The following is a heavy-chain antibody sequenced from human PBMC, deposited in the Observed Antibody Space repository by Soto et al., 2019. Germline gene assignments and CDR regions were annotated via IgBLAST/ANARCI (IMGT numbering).Heavy chain of an antibody. V-gene: IGHV3-30*18. CDR3: AKAPGSRLQGYYYGMDV. D-gene: IGHD3-10*01. CDR2: VSYDGDNK. Sequence: GGSLRLSCVASGFTFSNYGMHWVRQAPGKGLEWVAVVSYDGDNKYYADSVKGRFTISRDNSKNTPYLQMNSLRPEDTAVYSCAKAPGSRLQGYYYGMDVWGQGTAVTVSS. CDR1: GFTFSNYG. J-gene: IGHJ6*02.